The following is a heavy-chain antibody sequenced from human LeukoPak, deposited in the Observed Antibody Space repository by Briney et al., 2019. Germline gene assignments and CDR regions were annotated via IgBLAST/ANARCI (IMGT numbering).Heavy chain of an antibody. CDR1: GFTFSSYS. CDR3: ARGPSGYHNT. J-gene: IGHJ4*02. CDR2: ISSSSSFI. D-gene: IGHD5-12*01. V-gene: IGHV3-21*01. Sequence: GGSLRLSCAGSGFTFSSYSMSWVRQAPWKGLEFVSSISSSSSFIYYADSVKGRFTISRDNAKKSLSLQMNSLRADDTAVYYCARGPSGYHNTGGQGTLVTVSS.